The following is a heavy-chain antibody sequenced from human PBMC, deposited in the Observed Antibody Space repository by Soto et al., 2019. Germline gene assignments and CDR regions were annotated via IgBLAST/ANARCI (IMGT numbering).Heavy chain of an antibody. J-gene: IGHJ4*02. CDR3: AKEKLLEMGMMTYFDY. V-gene: IGHV3-30*18. CDR2: ISYDGNNK. D-gene: IGHD3-16*01. CDR1: GFTFRTFG. Sequence: QVQLAESGGGVVQPGRSLRLSCAASGFTFRTFGMHWVRQAPGRGLERVAFISYDGNNKKYADSVKGRFSISRDNSKNTLYLQMDNMRAEDTAIYYCAKEKLLEMGMMTYFDYWGQGNLVTVSS.